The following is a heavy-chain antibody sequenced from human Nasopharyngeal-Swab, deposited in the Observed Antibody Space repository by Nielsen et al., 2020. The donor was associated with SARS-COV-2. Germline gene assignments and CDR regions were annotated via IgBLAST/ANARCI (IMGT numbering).Heavy chain of an antibody. J-gene: IGHJ6*02. CDR2: ISSSGSTI. CDR3: ARVGRDGYNWHYGMDV. CDR1: GFTFSIYE. V-gene: IGHV3-48*03. Sequence: GESLKISCAASGFTFSIYEMNWVRQAPGKGLEWVSYISSSGSTIYYADSVKGRFTISRDNAKNSLYLQMNSLRAEDTAVYYCARVGRDGYNWHYGMDVWGQGTTVTVSS. D-gene: IGHD5-24*01.